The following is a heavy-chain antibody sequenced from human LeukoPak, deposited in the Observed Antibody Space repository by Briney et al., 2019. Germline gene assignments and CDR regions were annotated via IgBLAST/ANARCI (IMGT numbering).Heavy chain of an antibody. CDR3: ARVRYSGYDSRCLVF. CDR1: GFTFISSA. CDR2: ISSSSSYI. D-gene: IGHD5-12*01. V-gene: IGHV3-21*01. Sequence: GGSLRLSCAASGFTFISSAMTWVRQAPGKGLEWVSSISSSSSYIYYADSVKGRFTISRDNAKNSLYLQMNSLRAEDTAVYYCARVRYSGYDSRCLVFWGQGTLVTVSS. J-gene: IGHJ4*02.